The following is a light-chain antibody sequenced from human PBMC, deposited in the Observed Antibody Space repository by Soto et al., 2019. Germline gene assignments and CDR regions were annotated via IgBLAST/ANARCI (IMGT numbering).Light chain of an antibody. V-gene: IGLV2-14*01. CDR2: EVS. J-gene: IGLJ3*02. Sequence: QSALTQPASVSGSPGQSITISCTGNSSDVGAYNFVSWYQQHPGKAPKLTIYEVSHRPSGVSDRFSGSKSGNTASLTISGLQAEDEADYYCSSYTPSYSWVFGGGTKLTVL. CDR1: SSDVGAYNF. CDR3: SSYTPSYSWV.